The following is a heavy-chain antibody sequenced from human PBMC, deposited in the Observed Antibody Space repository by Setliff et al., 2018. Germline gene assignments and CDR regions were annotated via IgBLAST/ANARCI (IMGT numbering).Heavy chain of an antibody. J-gene: IGHJ4*02. V-gene: IGHV3-21*01. Sequence: GESLKISCIASGFTFSSYSMNWVRQAPGKGLEWVSSISGGGRYTYSADSVRGRFTISRDNAKNSLYVQMNNLRAEDTAVYYCARDLRGILSLHDSYYWGQGTVVTVSS. CDR2: ISGGGRYT. D-gene: IGHD3-16*01. CDR3: ARDLRGILSLHDSYY. CDR1: GFTFSSYS.